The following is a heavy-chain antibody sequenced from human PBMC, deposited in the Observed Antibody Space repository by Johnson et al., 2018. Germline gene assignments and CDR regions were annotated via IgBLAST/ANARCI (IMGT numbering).Heavy chain of an antibody. CDR3: AKDSIAGRYYFYVMDV. Sequence: VQLVQSGGGLVQTGGSLRLSCAAAGFTFSSYWMSWVRQAPGKGLEWVANINQDGSEKYYVDSVKGRFTISRDNAKNSLYLQMNSLRAEDTAVYYCAKDSIAGRYYFYVMDVWGKGTTVTVSS. D-gene: IGHD6-6*01. CDR1: GFTFSSYW. CDR2: INQDGSEK. J-gene: IGHJ6*04. V-gene: IGHV3-7*01.